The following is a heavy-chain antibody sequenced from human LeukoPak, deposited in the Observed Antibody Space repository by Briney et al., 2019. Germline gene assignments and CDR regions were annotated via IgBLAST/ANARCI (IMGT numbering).Heavy chain of an antibody. V-gene: IGHV4-34*01. D-gene: IGHD3-22*01. CDR2: INHSGST. J-gene: IGHJ4*02. CDR1: GGSFSGYY. Sequence: PSETLSLTCAVYGGSFSGYYWSWIRQPPGKELEWIGEINHSGSTNYNPSLKSRVTISVDTSKNQFSLKLSSVTAADTAVYYCARDRRWQYYYDSSGYYSPRYYFDYWGQGTLVTVSS. CDR3: ARDRRWQYYYDSSGYYSPRYYFDY.